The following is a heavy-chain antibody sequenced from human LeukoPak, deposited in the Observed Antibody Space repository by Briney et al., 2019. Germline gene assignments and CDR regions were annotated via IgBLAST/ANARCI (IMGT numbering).Heavy chain of an antibody. CDR2: IYPGDSDT. J-gene: IGHJ4*02. D-gene: IGHD2-2*01. CDR3: ARSHCSSTSCYGETIDY. CDR1: GSSFTSYW. Sequence: GESLKISCKGSGSSFTSYWIGWVRQMPGKGLEWMGIIYPGDSDTRYSPSFQGQVTISADKSISTAYLQWSSLKASDTAMYYCARSHCSSTSCYGETIDYWGQGTLVTVSS. V-gene: IGHV5-51*01.